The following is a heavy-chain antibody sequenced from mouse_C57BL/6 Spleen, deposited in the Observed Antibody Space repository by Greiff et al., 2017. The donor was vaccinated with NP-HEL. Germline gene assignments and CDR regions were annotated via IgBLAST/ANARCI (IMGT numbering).Heavy chain of an antibody. CDR2: INPTNGGT. D-gene: IGHD2-12*01. CDR1: GYTFTDYN. CDR3: SRRSYPYAMDY. V-gene: IGHV1-18*01. J-gene: IGHJ4*01. Sequence: VQLQQSGPELVKPGASVKIPCKASGYTFTDYNMDWVKQSHGKSLEWIGDINPTNGGTIYNQKFKGNATLTVYKSSSPAYMELRSLTSEDTAVYYCSRRSYPYAMDYWGQGTSVTVAS.